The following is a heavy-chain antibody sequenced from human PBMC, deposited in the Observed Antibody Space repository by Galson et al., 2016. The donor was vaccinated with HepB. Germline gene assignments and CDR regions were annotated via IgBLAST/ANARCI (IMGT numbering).Heavy chain of an antibody. CDR2: VNTDGSGA. CDR3: ARDGEYYYGSGSYAET. V-gene: IGHV3-74*01. D-gene: IGHD3-10*01. J-gene: IGHJ5*02. Sequence: SLRLSCAASGFTFSTYWMHWVRQAPGKGLVWLSRVNTDGSGAGYADSVKGRFTISRDNSKNTLHLQMNSLRAEDTAVYYCARDGEYYYGSGSYAETWGQGTLVTVSS. CDR1: GFTFSTYW.